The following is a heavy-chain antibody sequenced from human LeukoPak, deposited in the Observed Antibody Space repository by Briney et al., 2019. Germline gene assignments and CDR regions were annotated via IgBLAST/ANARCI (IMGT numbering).Heavy chain of an antibody. D-gene: IGHD3-10*01. CDR3: ARDYGRSRDYGMDV. Sequence: GSLRLSCAASGFTLRNYWMHRVRQAPGKGLVWVSRINADGSSASYADSVKGRFTISRDNAKNTLYLQMNSLRAEDTAMYYCARDYGRSRDYGMDVWGQGTTVTVSS. J-gene: IGHJ6*02. V-gene: IGHV3-74*01. CDR2: INADGSSA. CDR1: GFTLRNYW.